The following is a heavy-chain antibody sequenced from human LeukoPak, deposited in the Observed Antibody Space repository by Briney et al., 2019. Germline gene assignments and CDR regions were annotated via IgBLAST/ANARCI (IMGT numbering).Heavy chain of an antibody. Sequence: GGSLRLSCAASGFTVTSKYMSWVRQAPGKGLEWVSAISGSGGSTYYADSVKGRFTISRDNSKNTLYLQMNSLRAEDTAVYYCAKKDCSSTSCPKFIDYWGQGTLVTVSS. CDR3: AKKDCSSTSCPKFIDY. CDR2: ISGSGGST. D-gene: IGHD2-2*01. CDR1: GFTVTSKY. V-gene: IGHV3-23*01. J-gene: IGHJ4*02.